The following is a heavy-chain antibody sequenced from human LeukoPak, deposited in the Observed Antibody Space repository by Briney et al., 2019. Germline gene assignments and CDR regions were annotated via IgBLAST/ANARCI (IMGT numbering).Heavy chain of an antibody. CDR2: INHSGST. CDR1: GGSFSGYY. CDR3: ARQGLHYDILTGYYIRYFDY. D-gene: IGHD3-9*01. V-gene: IGHV4-34*01. Sequence: SETLSLTCAVYGGSFSGYYWSWIRQPPGKGLDWIGEINHSGSTNYNPSLKSRVTISVDTSKNQFSLKLSSVTAADTAVYYCARQGLHYDILTGYYIRYFDYWGQGTLVTVSS. J-gene: IGHJ4*02.